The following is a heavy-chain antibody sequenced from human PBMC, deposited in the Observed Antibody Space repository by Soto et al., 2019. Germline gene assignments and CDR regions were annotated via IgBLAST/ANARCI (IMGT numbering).Heavy chain of an antibody. CDR2: ISYDGSNK. Sequence: GGSLRLSCAASGFTFSSYGMHWVRQAPGKGLEWVAVISYDGSNKYYADSVKGRFTISRDNSKNTLYLQMNSLRAEDTAVYYCAKDFVATTTAYFDYWGQGTLVTVSS. D-gene: IGHD5-12*01. V-gene: IGHV3-30*18. CDR3: AKDFVATTTAYFDY. J-gene: IGHJ4*02. CDR1: GFTFSSYG.